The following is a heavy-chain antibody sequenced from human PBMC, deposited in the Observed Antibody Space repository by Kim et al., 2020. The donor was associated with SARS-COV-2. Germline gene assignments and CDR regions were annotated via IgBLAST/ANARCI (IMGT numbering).Heavy chain of an antibody. CDR3: AATTLYGDLYYFDY. D-gene: IGHD4-17*01. V-gene: IGHV1-58*01. J-gene: IGHJ4*02. Sequence: AQKFQERVTITRDMSTSTAYMELSSLRSEDTAVYYCAATTLYGDLYYFDYWGQGTLVTVSS.